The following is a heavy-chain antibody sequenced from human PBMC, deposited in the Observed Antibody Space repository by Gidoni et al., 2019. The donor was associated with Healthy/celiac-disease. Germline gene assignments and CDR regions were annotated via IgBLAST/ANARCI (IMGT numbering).Heavy chain of an antibody. CDR3: AKDIGDYGDYYFDY. Sequence: EVQLVESGGGLVQPGRSLSLSCAASGFTFDDYAMHWVRQAPGKGLEWVSGIRWNSGSIGYADSVKGRFTISRDNAKNSLYLQMNSLRAEDTALYYCAKDIGDYGDYYFDYWGQGTLVTVSS. CDR1: GFTFDDYA. CDR2: IRWNSGSI. V-gene: IGHV3-9*01. D-gene: IGHD4-17*01. J-gene: IGHJ4*02.